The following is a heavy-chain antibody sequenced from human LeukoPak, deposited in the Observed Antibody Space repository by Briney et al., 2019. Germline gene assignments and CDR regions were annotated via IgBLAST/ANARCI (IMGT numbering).Heavy chain of an antibody. V-gene: IGHV1-69*04. CDR1: GGTFSSYA. CDR3: ARDQDGAGRATYYYYGMDV. D-gene: IGHD2-15*01. Sequence: ASVKVSCKASGGTFSSYAIGWVRQAPGQGLEWMGRIIPILGIANYAQKFQGRVTITADKSTSTAYMELSSLRSEDTAVYYCARDQDGAGRATYYYYGMDVWGQGTTVTVSS. J-gene: IGHJ6*02. CDR2: IIPILGIA.